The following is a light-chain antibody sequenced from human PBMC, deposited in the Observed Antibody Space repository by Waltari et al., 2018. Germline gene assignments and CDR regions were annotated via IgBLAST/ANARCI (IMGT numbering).Light chain of an antibody. CDR3: QQYHNWPQWT. V-gene: IGKV3-15*01. J-gene: IGKJ1*01. CDR1: QSISSN. Sequence: EIVMTQSPATLSVSPGEGATLSCRASQSISSNLAWYQQKPGQTPRLLLYGASTRAGGVPARFSGSASGTEFTLTISSLQSEDFAVYYCQQYHNWPQWTFGQGTKVEI. CDR2: GAS.